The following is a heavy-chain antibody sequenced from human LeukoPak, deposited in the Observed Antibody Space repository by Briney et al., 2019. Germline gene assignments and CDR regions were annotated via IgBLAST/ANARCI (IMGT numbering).Heavy chain of an antibody. CDR1: GDSMNNYY. CDR3: ARGQKYRNGYTVTELGSGYFDY. CDR2: INHSGST. V-gene: IGHV4-59*01. J-gene: IGHJ4*02. D-gene: IGHD5-18*01. Sequence: PSETLSLTCNVFGDSMNNYYWSWIRQPPGKGLEWIGEINHSGSTKYNPSLKSRVTISVDTSKNQFSLTLSSVTAADTAVYYCARGQKYRNGYTVTELGSGYFDYWGQGTLVTVSS.